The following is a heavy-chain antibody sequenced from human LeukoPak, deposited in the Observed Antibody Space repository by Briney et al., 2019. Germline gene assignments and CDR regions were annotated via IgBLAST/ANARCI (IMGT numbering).Heavy chain of an antibody. Sequence: GGSLRLSCAASGFTFSSYSMNWVRQAPGKGLEWVSFIDTSASYVYYGDSVKGRFAISRDNAKNSLYLQMNGLRAEDTAVYYCARGRSISLLRGVALSDGFDFWGQGGMVTVSS. CDR2: IDTSASYV. CDR1: GFTFSSYS. D-gene: IGHD3-10*01. V-gene: IGHV3-21*06. CDR3: ARGRSISLLRGVALSDGFDF. J-gene: IGHJ3*01.